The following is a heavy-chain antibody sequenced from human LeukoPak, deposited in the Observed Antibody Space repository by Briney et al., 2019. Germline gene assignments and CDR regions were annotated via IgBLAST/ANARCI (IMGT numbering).Heavy chain of an antibody. J-gene: IGHJ5*02. V-gene: IGHV3-21*01. D-gene: IGHD1-7*01. CDR1: GFTLSSYW. CDR2: ISSSSNYI. Sequence: GGSLRLSCAASGFTLSSYWMSWVRQAPGKGLEWVSSISSSSNYIYYADSVKGRFTISRDNAKNSLYLQMNSLRAEDTAVYYCARGTTASGWFDPWGQGTLVTVSS. CDR3: ARGTTASGWFDP.